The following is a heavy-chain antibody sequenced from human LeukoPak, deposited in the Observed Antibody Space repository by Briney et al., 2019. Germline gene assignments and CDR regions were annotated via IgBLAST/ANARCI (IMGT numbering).Heavy chain of an antibody. Sequence: ASVKVSCKASGYTFTGNYMHWVRQAPGQGLEWMGWIFPNSGGTEYALKFQGRVTMTRDTSISTAYMELSSLRSDDTAVYYCVAVTYTNYDDFDYWGQGTLVTVSS. CDR3: VAVTYTNYDDFDY. J-gene: IGHJ4*02. CDR1: GYTFTGNY. V-gene: IGHV1-2*02. CDR2: IFPNSGGT. D-gene: IGHD4-11*01.